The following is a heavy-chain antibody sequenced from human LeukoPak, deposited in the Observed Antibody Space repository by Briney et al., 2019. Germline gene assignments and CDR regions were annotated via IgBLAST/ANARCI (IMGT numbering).Heavy chain of an antibody. CDR1: GFTFSSYG. Sequence: PGGSLRLSCAASGFTFSSYGMHWVRQAPGKGLEWVAFIRYDGSNKYYADSVKGRFTISRDNSKNTLYLQMNSLRAADTAVYYCARPAGYSNSDNLDYWGQGTLVTVSS. D-gene: IGHD4-11*01. J-gene: IGHJ4*02. V-gene: IGHV3-30*02. CDR3: ARPAGYSNSDNLDY. CDR2: IRYDGSNK.